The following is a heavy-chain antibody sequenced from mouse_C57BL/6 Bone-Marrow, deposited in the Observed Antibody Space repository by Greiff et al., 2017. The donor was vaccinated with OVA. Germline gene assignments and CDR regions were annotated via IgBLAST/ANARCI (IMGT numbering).Heavy chain of an antibody. CDR3: TRGYSNYYAMDY. CDR1: GYTFTDYE. V-gene: IGHV1-15*01. Sequence: QVQLQQSGAELVRPGASVTLSCKASGYTFTDYEMHWVKQTPVHGLEWIGAIDPETGGTAYNQKFKGKAILTADKSSSTAYMELRSLTSEDPAVYYCTRGYSNYYAMDYWGQGTSVTVSS. J-gene: IGHJ4*01. CDR2: IDPETGGT. D-gene: IGHD2-5*01.